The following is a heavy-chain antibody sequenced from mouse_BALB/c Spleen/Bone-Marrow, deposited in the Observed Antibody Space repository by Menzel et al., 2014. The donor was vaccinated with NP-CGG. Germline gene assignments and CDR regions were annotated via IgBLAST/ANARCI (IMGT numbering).Heavy chain of an antibody. CDR2: ISSGSTSI. V-gene: IGHV5-17*02. J-gene: IGHJ2*01. CDR3: ARSRGNWDDFDY. CDR1: GFTFSSFG. Sequence: EVQLQQSGGGLVQPGGSRKLSCAVSGFTFSSFGMHWVRQAPEKGLEWVAYISSGSTSIFYADTLKGRFTISGDNPTNTLFLQMTSLRSEDTAMYYCARSRGNWDDFDYWGQGTTLTVSS. D-gene: IGHD4-1*01.